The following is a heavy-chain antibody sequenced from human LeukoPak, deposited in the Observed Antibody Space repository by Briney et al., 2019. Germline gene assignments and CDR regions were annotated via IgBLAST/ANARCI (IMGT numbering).Heavy chain of an antibody. J-gene: IGHJ4*02. Sequence: GGPLRLSCVASGFTFSDYAMNWVRQAPGKGLEWVSTFKTKYSQVYYAESVRGRFTISTDNSEKTVYLQMNSLRAEDTALYYCARSAPDYTRFDYWGQGALVTVSS. CDR2: FKTKYSQV. CDR1: GFTFSDYA. V-gene: IGHV3-23*05. CDR3: ARSAPDYTRFDY. D-gene: IGHD4-11*01.